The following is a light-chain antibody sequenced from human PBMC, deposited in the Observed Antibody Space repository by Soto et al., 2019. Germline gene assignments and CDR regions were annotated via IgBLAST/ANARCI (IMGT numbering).Light chain of an antibody. CDR3: QAWDSSTMV. V-gene: IGLV3-1*01. CDR2: QDN. Sequence: SYELTQPPSVSVSPGQTATFTCSGDKLGDKYACWYQQKPGQSPVLIIYQDNKRPSGIPERFSGSNSGNTATLTISGTQAMDEADYYCQAWDSSTMVFGGGTKVTVL. J-gene: IGLJ2*01. CDR1: KLGDKY.